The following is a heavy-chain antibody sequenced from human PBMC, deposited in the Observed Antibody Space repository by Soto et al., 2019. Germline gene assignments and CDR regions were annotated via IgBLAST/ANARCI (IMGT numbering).Heavy chain of an antibody. J-gene: IGHJ5*02. CDR2: TYFRSKWYN. Sequence: SQTLSLTCAISGDSVSSNTASWNWIRQSPSRGLEWLGSTYFRSKWYNDYAVSVKSRIIINPGTSNNQFSLQLNSVTPEDTAVYFCAKGDNLGPKTGYAFDPWGQGIMVTVSS. CDR3: AKGDNLGPKTGYAFDP. D-gene: IGHD5-12*01. V-gene: IGHV6-1*01. CDR1: GDSVSSNTAS.